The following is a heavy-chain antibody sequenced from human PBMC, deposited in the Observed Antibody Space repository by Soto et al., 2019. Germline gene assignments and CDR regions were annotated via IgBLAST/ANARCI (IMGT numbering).Heavy chain of an antibody. Sequence: ASVKIACKASGYTFISYYMHWVRQAPGQGLERMGIINPSDGSTNYAQKLQGRVTMTRNTSTSTEYIVLSSLRSEDTAVYYCVIFCVDCSCGSCWRSVEDTRGQGTPVTVSS. CDR3: VIFCVDCSCGSCWRSVEDT. J-gene: IGHJ5*02. CDR1: GYTFISYY. CDR2: INPSDGST. V-gene: IGHV1-46*01. D-gene: IGHD2-15*01.